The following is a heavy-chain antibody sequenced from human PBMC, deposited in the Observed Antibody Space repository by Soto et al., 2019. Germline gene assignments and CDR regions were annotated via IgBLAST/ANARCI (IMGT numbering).Heavy chain of an antibody. CDR1: GFTFSAYT. D-gene: IGHD1-1*01. CDR2: IDTGSKFM. V-gene: IGHV3-21*01. CDR3: ASEADSYMGNDGLMDV. J-gene: IGHJ6*01. Sequence: EVQLVESGGGLVKPGGSLRLSCAASGFTFSAYTMNWVRQAPGKGLEWISSIDTGSKFMFYADSLTGRFTISRDNDNTSLYLKIDSLRAEDTALYYCASEADSYMGNDGLMDVGGQGTTVIVSS.